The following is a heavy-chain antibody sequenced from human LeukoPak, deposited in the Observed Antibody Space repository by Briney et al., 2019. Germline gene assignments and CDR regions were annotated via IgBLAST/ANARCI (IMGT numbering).Heavy chain of an antibody. CDR2: ISTYNDDR. CDR1: GYTFTTYA. J-gene: IGHJ3*02. D-gene: IGHD6-6*01. Sequence: ASVKVSCKASGYTFTTYAIHWVRQAPGQRLEWMGWISTYNDDRKYSPKFQGTVTITTDTSTSTAYLELSSLRSEDTAVYYCARDRSSFSYAFDIWGQGTMVTVSS. CDR3: ARDRSSFSYAFDI. V-gene: IGHV1-3*04.